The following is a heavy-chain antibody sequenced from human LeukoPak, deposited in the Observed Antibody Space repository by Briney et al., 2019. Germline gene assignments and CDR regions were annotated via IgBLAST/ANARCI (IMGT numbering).Heavy chain of an antibody. J-gene: IGHJ6*03. CDR3: AKAGSIYYDSSGPQPYYYYYYYMDV. V-gene: IGHV3-23*01. CDR2: ISGSGGST. CDR1: GFTFSSYA. D-gene: IGHD3-22*01. Sequence: PGGSLRLSCAASGFTFSSYAMSWVRQAPGKGLEWVSAISGSGGSTYYADSVKGRFTISRDNSKNTLYLQMNSLRAEDTAVYYCAKAGSIYYDSSGPQPYYYYYYYMDVWGKGTTVTVSS.